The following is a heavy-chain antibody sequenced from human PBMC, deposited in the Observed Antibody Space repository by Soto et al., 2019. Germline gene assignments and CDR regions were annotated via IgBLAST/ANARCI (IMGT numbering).Heavy chain of an antibody. D-gene: IGHD3-22*01. Sequence: QVQLVQSGAEVRKPGASVKVSCKTAGYTFTTYGISWVRQAPGQGLEWMGWIGPYSGKTYYAQKFQDRVIVTKDTSTRTAYMELRSLRSDDTAVYYCATDGDYASSNHWGGDGLEYWGQGTLVTVSS. CDR3: ATDGDYASSNHWGGDGLEY. CDR2: IGPYSGKT. J-gene: IGHJ4*02. CDR1: GYTFTTYG. V-gene: IGHV1-18*01.